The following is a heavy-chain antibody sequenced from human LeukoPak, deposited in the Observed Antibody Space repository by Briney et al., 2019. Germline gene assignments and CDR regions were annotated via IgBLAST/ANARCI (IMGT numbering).Heavy chain of an antibody. CDR1: GFTFSSYS. CDR2: ISSSSSYI. CDR3: ARGGRMVATTRGSTVD. J-gene: IGHJ4*02. Sequence: GGSLRLSCAASGFTFSSYSMNWVRQAPGKGLEWVSSISSSSSYIYYADSVKGRLTISRDNAKNSLYLQMNSLRAEDTAVYYCARGGRMVATTRGSTVDWGQGTLVTVSS. V-gene: IGHV3-21*01. D-gene: IGHD5-24*01.